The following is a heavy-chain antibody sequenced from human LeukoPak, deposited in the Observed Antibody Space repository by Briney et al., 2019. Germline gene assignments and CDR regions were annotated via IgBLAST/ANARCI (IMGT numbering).Heavy chain of an antibody. J-gene: IGHJ5*02. Sequence: GGSLRLSCAASGFTFSSYWMTWVRQAPGKGLEWVANIKQDGSEKYYVGSVKGRFTISRDNSKNTLYLQMDSLRAEDTAMYYCARQGGLGNYATGSWFDPWGQGTLVTVSS. CDR2: IKQDGSEK. D-gene: IGHD1-7*01. CDR1: GFTFSSYW. CDR3: ARQGGLGNYATGSWFDP. V-gene: IGHV3-7*01.